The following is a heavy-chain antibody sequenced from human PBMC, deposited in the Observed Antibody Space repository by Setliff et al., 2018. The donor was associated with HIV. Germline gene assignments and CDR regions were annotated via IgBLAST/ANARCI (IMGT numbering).Heavy chain of an antibody. CDR1: GYSFTSYG. Sequence: ASVKVSCKASGYSFTSYGIGWVRQAPGQGLEWMGWISAYDGSTNFAQKFQGKVTLTTDTSTRTGYMEMRSLKSDDTAVYYCARRSTFNAFDIWGQGTMVTVSS. J-gene: IGHJ3*02. CDR2: ISAYDGST. CDR3: ARRSTFNAFDI. V-gene: IGHV1-18*01.